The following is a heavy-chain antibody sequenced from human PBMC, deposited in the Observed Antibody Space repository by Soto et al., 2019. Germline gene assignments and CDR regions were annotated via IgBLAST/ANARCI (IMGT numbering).Heavy chain of an antibody. CDR2: IYPGDSDT. CDR1: GYSFTSYW. V-gene: IGHV5-51*01. Sequence: PGESLKISCKGSGYSFTSYWIGWVRQMPGKGLEWMGIIYPGDSDTRYSPSFQGQVTISADKSISTAYLQWSSLKASDTAMYYCARSTYFDWLWGPLYDAFDIWGQGTMVTVSS. CDR3: ARSTYFDWLWGPLYDAFDI. J-gene: IGHJ3*02. D-gene: IGHD3-9*01.